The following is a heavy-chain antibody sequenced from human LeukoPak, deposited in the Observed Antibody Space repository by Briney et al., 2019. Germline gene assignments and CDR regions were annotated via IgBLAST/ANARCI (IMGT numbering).Heavy chain of an antibody. V-gene: IGHV3-30*02. CDR1: GFTFSSYG. CDR2: IRYDGSNK. D-gene: IGHD5-18*01. Sequence: PGGSLRLSCAASGFTFSSYGMHWVRQAPGKGLEWVAFIRYDGSNKYYADSVKGRFTISRDNSKNTLYLQMNSLRAEDTAVYYCAKVKAGYSGGYFDYWGKGTTVTVSS. CDR3: AKVKAGYSGGYFDY. J-gene: IGHJ4*03.